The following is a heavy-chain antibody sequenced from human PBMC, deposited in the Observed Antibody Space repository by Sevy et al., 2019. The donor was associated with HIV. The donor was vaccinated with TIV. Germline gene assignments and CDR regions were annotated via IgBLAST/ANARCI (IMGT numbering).Heavy chain of an antibody. CDR2: LSFGCGEI. V-gene: IGHV3-21*04. J-gene: IGHJ4*02. CDR1: GFTFSNAW. Sequence: GGSLRLSCAASGFTFSNAWMSWVRQAPGKWLEWVSTLSFGCGEINYADSVKGRFTISRDNSKSSVYLQMNNLRPEDTAVYYCAREGCTKPHDYWGQGTLVTVSS. CDR3: AREGCTKPHDY. D-gene: IGHD2-8*01.